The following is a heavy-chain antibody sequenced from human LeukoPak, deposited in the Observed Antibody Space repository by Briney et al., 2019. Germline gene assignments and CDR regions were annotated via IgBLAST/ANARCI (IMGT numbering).Heavy chain of an antibody. J-gene: IGHJ5*02. CDR3: TRVATGCSSTSCYTIVNWFDP. V-gene: IGHV3-49*04. CDR1: GFTFGDYA. D-gene: IGHD2-2*02. Sequence: PGRSLRLSCTASGFTFGDYAMSWVRQAPGKGLEWVGFIRSKAYGGTTEYAASVKGRFTISRDDSKSIAYLQMNSLKTEDTAVYYCTRVATGCSSTSCYTIVNWFDPWGQGTLVTVSS. CDR2: IRSKAYGGTT.